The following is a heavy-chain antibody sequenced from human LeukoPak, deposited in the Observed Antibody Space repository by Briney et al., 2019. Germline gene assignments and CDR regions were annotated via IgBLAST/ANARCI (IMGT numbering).Heavy chain of an antibody. CDR3: ARPLGHLAAGGFDV. D-gene: IGHD2-15*01. Sequence: GESLKISCKGSGYSFTSYWIGWVRQMPGKGLEWIGMIYSDDSDTRYSPSFRGQVTISADKSITTAYLQWSSLKGSDTAMYYCARPLGHLAAGGFDVWGQGTMVTVS. CDR2: IYSDDSDT. V-gene: IGHV5-51*01. J-gene: IGHJ3*01. CDR1: GYSFTSYW.